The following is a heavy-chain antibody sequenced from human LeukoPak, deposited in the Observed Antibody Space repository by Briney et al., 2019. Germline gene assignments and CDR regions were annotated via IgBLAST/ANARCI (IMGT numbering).Heavy chain of an antibody. V-gene: IGHV3-74*01. CDR2: IYVDGRTT. D-gene: IGHD5-24*01. CDR3: ARASFQRWLQLGGD. CDR1: GFTFSNYW. J-gene: IGHJ4*02. Sequence: GGSLRLSCVASGFTFSNYWMHWVRQPPGKGLVWVSRIYVDGRTTNYADSVKGRFTISRDNAKNSLYLQMNSLRDEDTAVYYCARASFQRWLQLGGDWGQGTLVTVSS.